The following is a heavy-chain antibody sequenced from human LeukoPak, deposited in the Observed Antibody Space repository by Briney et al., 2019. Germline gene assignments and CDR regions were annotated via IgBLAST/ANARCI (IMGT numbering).Heavy chain of an antibody. CDR2: INSDGSST. D-gene: IGHD3-22*01. CDR3: AKDQNYESSGYYGGFDY. V-gene: IGHV3-74*01. J-gene: IGHJ4*02. CDR1: GFTFSRYW. Sequence: PGGSLRLSCAASGFTFSRYWMHWVRQAPGKGLLWVSRINSDGSSTYYADSVKGRFTISRDNSKNTLNLRMDSLRAEDTALYYCAKDQNYESSGYYGGFDYWGQGTLVTVSS.